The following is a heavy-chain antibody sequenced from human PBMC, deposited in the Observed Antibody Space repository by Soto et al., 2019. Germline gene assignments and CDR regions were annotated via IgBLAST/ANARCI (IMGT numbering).Heavy chain of an antibody. CDR2: VISDGNTI. CDR3: ATAEVDH. V-gene: IGHV3-74*01. Sequence: PGGSPRLSCAASGFTFGDHWMHWVRQAPGKGLEWVSRVISDGNTIDYADSVKGRFTVSRDNAKSTLYLQMNSLRAEDTAVYYCATAEVDHWGPGTMVTVYS. CDR1: GFTFGDHW. J-gene: IGHJ5*02.